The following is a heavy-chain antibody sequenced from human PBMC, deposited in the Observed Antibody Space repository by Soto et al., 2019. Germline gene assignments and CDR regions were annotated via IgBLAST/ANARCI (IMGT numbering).Heavy chain of an antibody. CDR1: GDSMTSGDYS. CDR3: ARGDYQYSIDY. CDR2: IYRTGNT. V-gene: IGHV4-30-2*01. D-gene: IGHD2-2*01. J-gene: IGHJ4*02. Sequence: QLQLQESGSRLVKSSQTLSLTCTVSGDSMTSGDYSWSWIRQPPGKGLEWLGYIYRTGNTHYSPSLKSRVSISQDRSKNQFSLELTSVTAADTAVYYCARGDYQYSIDYWGQGTLVIVSS.